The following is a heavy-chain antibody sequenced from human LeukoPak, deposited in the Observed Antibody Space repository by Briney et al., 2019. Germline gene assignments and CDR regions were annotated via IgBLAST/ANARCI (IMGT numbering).Heavy chain of an antibody. J-gene: IGHJ5*02. V-gene: IGHV4-34*01. CDR2: INHSGST. Sequence: PGGSLRLSCAASGFTFSSYEMNWVRQPPGKGLEWIGEINHSGSTNYNPSLKSRVTISVDTSKNQFSLKLSSVTAADTAVYYCAREARERTYYDILTGYWRVDNWFDPWGQGTLVTVSS. D-gene: IGHD3-9*01. CDR1: GFTFSSYE. CDR3: AREARERTYYDILTGYWRVDNWFDP.